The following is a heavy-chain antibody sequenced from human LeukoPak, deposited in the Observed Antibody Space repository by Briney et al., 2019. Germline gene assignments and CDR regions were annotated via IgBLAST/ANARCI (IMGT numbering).Heavy chain of an antibody. D-gene: IGHD1-1*01. CDR3: HRIRGYDWFDP. J-gene: IGHJ5*02. V-gene: IGHV4-59*01. CDR1: GRSITNDY. Sequence: SETLSLTCIVSGRSITNDYWGWIPQPPGTGLEWTGYIYYSGSTNYNPSLKSRVSISIDKSKNQFSLKLRSVTAADTAVYYCHRIRGYDWFDPWGQGTVVTVSS. CDR2: IYYSGST.